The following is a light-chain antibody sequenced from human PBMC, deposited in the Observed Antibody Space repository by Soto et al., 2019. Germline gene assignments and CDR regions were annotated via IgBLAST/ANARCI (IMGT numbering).Light chain of an antibody. Sequence: EIVLTQSPATLSLSPGGRATLSCRASQSVSSYLAWYQHKPGQAPRLLIYDASNRAAGIPARFSGSGSGTDFTLTISSLELEDFAVYYCQQRSNWPLTFGPGTKVDIK. V-gene: IGKV3-11*01. CDR3: QQRSNWPLT. CDR2: DAS. CDR1: QSVSSY. J-gene: IGKJ3*01.